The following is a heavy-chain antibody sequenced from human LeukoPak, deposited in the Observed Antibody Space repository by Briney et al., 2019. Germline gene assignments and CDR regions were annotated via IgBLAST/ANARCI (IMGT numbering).Heavy chain of an antibody. V-gene: IGHV4-39*01. D-gene: IGHD2-2*01. CDR1: GGSISSSSYY. CDR2: IYYSGST. J-gene: IGHJ6*02. Sequence: SETLSLTCTVSGGSISSSSYYWGWIRQPPGKGLEWIGSIYYSGSTYYNPSLKSRVTISVDTSKNQFSLKLGSVTAADTAVYYCARVWIVVVPAAPRGLYYYYYGMDVWGQGTTVTVSS. CDR3: ARVWIVVVPAAPRGLYYYYYGMDV.